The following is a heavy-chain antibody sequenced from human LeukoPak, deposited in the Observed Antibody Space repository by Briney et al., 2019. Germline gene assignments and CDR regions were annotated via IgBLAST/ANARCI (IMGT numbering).Heavy chain of an antibody. V-gene: IGHV1-2*02. D-gene: IGHD2-2*01. J-gene: IGHJ4*02. CDR1: GYTFTSYG. CDR3: ARLKYQLPHPSFDY. CDR2: INPNSGGT. Sequence: ASVKVSCKASGYTFTSYGISWVRQAPGQGLEWMGWINPNSGGTNYAQKFQGRVTMTRDTSISTAYMELSRLRSDDTAVYYCARLKYQLPHPSFDYWGQGTLVTVSS.